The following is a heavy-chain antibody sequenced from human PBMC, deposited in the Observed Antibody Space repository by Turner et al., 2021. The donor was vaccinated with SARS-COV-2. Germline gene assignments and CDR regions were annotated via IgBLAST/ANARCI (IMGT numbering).Heavy chain of an antibody. J-gene: IGHJ6*02. CDR1: GSSISSSSYY. Sequence: QLQLQESGPGLLKPSETLSLTCTVSGSSISSSSYYRGWIRQPPGKGLEWIGSIDYSGSTYHNPALKSRVTISVETSKNQFSLKLSSVTAADTAVYYCATETVTERKYNYYGMDVWGQGTTVTVSS. V-gene: IGHV4-39*01. D-gene: IGHD4-4*01. CDR3: ATETVTERKYNYYGMDV. CDR2: IDYSGST.